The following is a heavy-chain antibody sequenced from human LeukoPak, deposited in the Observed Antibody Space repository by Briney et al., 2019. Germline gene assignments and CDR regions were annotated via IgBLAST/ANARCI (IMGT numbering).Heavy chain of an antibody. CDR3: ARPIAAAGTSAFDI. CDR1: GYSFTSYW. D-gene: IGHD6-13*01. V-gene: IGHV5-51*01. CDR2: IYPGDSDT. Sequence: GGSLKISCKGSGYSFTSYWIGWVRQRPGKGLEWMGIIYPGDSDTRYSPSFQGQVTISADKSISTAYLQWSSLKASDTAMYYCARPIAAAGTSAFDIWGQGTMVTVSS. J-gene: IGHJ3*02.